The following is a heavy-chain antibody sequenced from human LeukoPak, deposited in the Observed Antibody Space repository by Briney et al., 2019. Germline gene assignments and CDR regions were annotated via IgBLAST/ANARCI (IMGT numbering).Heavy chain of an antibody. Sequence: GGSLRLSCAASGFTFSSYAMSWIRQAPGKGLEWVSAISVSGGGTYYADSVKGRFTISRDNSKNTLYLQMNSLRAEDAAVYYCAKGSGLGYCSSTTCRPFYYYYYGMDVWGKGTTVTVSS. CDR2: ISVSGGGT. J-gene: IGHJ6*04. CDR1: GFTFSSYA. V-gene: IGHV3-23*01. D-gene: IGHD2-2*01. CDR3: AKGSGLGYCSSTTCRPFYYYYYGMDV.